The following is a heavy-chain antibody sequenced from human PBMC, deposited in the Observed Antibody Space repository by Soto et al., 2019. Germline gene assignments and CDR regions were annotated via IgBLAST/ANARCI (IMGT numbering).Heavy chain of an antibody. CDR3: AKWVYYYESAFDF. CDR1: GFTFSSYA. J-gene: IGHJ3*01. V-gene: IGHV3-23*01. Sequence: PXGSLRLSCAASGFTFSSYAMSWVRQAPGKGLEWVSAISVSGGSTYYADSVKGRFTISRDNSKNTLYLQMNSLRAEDTAVYYCAKWVYYYESAFDFWGQGTMVTVPS. D-gene: IGHD3-22*01. CDR2: ISVSGGST.